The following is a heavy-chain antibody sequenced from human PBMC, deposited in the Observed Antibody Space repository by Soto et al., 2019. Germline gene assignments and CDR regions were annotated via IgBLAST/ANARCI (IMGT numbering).Heavy chain of an antibody. V-gene: IGHV3-33*01. CDR2: IWNSGGPQ. J-gene: IGHJ5*01. Sequence: QVHVVASGGGVVQPGRSLRLSCVASGFDFSMSGMHWVRQAPGKGLERVALIWNSGGPQYYGESVKGRFTISRDNSKKMVFLQMTSLRAEDTGVYYCARACQRGDSRAPFDSWGQGSLVTVSS. CDR3: ARACQRGDSRAPFDS. CDR1: GFDFSMSG. D-gene: IGHD5-12*01.